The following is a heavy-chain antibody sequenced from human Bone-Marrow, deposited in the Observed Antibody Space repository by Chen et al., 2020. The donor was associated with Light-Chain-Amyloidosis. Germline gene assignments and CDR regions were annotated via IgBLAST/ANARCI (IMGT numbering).Heavy chain of an antibody. CDR3: ARDNRWDRLELRSLLVANWFDP. D-gene: IGHD1-7*01. Sequence: QVQLAQSGAEVKKPGASVKVSCKASGYTFTSSYMHWVRQAPGQGLEWMGIINPSGGSTSYAEKFPGRVTMARDASTSKVYMELSSLRSEDTAVYYCARDNRWDRLELRSLLVANWFDPWGQGTLVTVSS. J-gene: IGHJ5*02. CDR2: INPSGGST. V-gene: IGHV1-46*01. CDR1: GYTFTSSY.